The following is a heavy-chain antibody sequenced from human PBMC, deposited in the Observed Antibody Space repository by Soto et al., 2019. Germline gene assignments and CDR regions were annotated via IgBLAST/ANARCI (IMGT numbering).Heavy chain of an antibody. CDR1: GFTFSTYA. CDR3: TTRAAAGNDY. V-gene: IGHV3-64D*06. CDR2: ITSNGGST. Sequence: GGSLRLSCSVSGFTFSTYAMHWVRQAPGKGLEYVSAITSNGGSTYYADSVKGRFTISRDNSKNTLYLQMSSLKTEDTAVYYCTTRAAAGNDYWGQGTLVTVSS. D-gene: IGHD6-13*01. J-gene: IGHJ4*02.